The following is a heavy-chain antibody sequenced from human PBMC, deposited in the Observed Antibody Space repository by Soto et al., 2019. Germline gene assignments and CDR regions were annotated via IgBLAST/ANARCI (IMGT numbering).Heavy chain of an antibody. CDR2: IRGSGGST. V-gene: IGHV3-23*01. CDR3: AKSVSGCYPVCNLDY. Sequence: EVQLLESGGGLVQPGGSLRLSCAASGFTFSSYAMTWVRQAPGKGLEWVSAIRGSGGSTYYADSVKGRFTISRDNSRNTLYVQINSLRAEDTAVYYCAKSVSGCYPVCNLDYWGQGTLVTVSS. D-gene: IGHD1-26*01. J-gene: IGHJ4*02. CDR1: GFTFSSYA.